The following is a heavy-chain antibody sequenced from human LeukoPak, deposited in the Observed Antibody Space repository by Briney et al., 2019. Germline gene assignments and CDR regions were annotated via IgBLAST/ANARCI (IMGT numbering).Heavy chain of an antibody. Sequence: PSETLSLTCAVSGGSITSSSYYWGWIRQPPGKGLEWIGSIYYSGSTYYHPSLKSRVTISVDTSKNQFSLKLSSVTAADTAVYDCARRPADSSGRPNDCWGQGTLVTVSS. CDR2: IYYSGST. D-gene: IGHD3-22*01. CDR3: ARRPADSSGRPNDC. V-gene: IGHV4-39*01. J-gene: IGHJ4*02. CDR1: GGSITSSSYY.